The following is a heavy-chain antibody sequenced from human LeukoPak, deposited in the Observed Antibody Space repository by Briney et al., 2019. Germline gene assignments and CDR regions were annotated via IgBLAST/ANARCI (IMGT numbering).Heavy chain of an antibody. D-gene: IGHD2-2*01. CDR3: TTDTKYEGSY. CDR2: FDPEEGEA. V-gene: IGHV1-24*01. J-gene: IGHJ4*02. Sequence: ASVKVSCKGSGYTLTEFSMHWVRQAPGKGLEWMGGFDPEEGEAVYAQKFQGRVIMTEDTSTDTTYMELSSLRSEDTAVYYCTTDTKYEGSYWGQGTLVTVSS. CDR1: GYTLTEFS.